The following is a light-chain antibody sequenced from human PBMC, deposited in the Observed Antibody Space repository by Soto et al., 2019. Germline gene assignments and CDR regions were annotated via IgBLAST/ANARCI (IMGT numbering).Light chain of an antibody. CDR2: GTS. V-gene: IGKV3-20*01. CDR3: QQYGSSPFT. CDR1: QSVSSSY. Sequence: EIVLTQSPGTLSLSPGERATLSCRASQSVSSSYLAWYQQKPGQTPRLLISGTSTRATGIPDRFSGSGSGTDFTLTISRLEPEDFAVYYCQQYGSSPFTFGQGTKLEIK. J-gene: IGKJ2*01.